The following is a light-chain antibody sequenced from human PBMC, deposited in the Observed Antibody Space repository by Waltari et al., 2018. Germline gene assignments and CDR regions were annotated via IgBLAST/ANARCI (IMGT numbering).Light chain of an antibody. Sequence: QSALTQPASVSGSPGQSITISCTGTSSDVGGYNYVSWYQQHPGTAPKLMIYDVSNRPSGVSDRCSGSKSGTTASLTISGLQAEDEADYYCSSYASTSPYVFGTGTKVTVL. V-gene: IGLV2-14*03. CDR1: SSDVGGYNY. CDR3: SSYASTSPYV. J-gene: IGLJ1*01. CDR2: DVS.